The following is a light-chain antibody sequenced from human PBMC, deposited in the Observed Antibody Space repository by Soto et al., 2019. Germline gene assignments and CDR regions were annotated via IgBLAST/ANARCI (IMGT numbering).Light chain of an antibody. J-gene: IGKJ4*01. CDR2: AAS. V-gene: IGKV1-9*01. CDR3: QHLNTYPLT. CDR1: QDISSY. Sequence: DIQLTQSPSFLSASVGDRVTITCRASQDISSYLAWYQQKPGKAPKLLIYAASTLQSVVPSRFSGSASGTEFTLTISSLQPEDFANYYCQHLNTYPLTFGGGTKVEIK.